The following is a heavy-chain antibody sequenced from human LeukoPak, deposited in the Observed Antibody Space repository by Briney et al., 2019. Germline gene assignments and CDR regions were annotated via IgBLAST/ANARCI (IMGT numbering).Heavy chain of an antibody. V-gene: IGHV4-59*08. CDR2: IYYSGST. CDR1: GRSISSYY. J-gene: IGHJ4*02. D-gene: IGHD3-22*01. Sequence: SSETLSLTCTVSGRSISSYYWSWIRQPPGKGLEWVGYIYYSGSTKYNPSLKSRVTISVDTSKNQFSLKVGSVTAADTAVYYCARRDYDDSSGYHSSYFDHWGQGTLVTVSS. CDR3: ARRDYDDSSGYHSSYFDH.